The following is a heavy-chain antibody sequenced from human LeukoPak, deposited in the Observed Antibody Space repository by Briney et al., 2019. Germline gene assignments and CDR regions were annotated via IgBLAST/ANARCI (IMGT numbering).Heavy chain of an antibody. V-gene: IGHV4-4*07. J-gene: IGHJ5*02. D-gene: IGHD6-6*01. CDR3: ARVSDSSLPNWFDP. CDR2: IYTSGST. CDR1: GGSISSYY. Sequence: SETLSLTCTVSGGSISSYYWSWIRQPAGKGLEWIGRIYTSGSTNYYPSLKSRVTISVDKSKNQFSLKLSSVTAADTAVYYCARVSDSSLPNWFDPWGQGTLVTVSS.